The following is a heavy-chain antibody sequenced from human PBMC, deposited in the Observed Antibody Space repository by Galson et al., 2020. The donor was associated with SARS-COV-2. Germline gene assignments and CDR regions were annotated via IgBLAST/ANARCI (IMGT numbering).Heavy chain of an antibody. CDR1: GFTFSTYT. Sequence: GGSLRLSCAASGFTFSTYTMYWVRRAPGKGLEWVAVISNDGSKKYLADSVEGRFTVSRDNSKNTVFLQMNSLRPEDTAVYYCARSPARFCTNEICEGFDIWGHGTRVTVSS. CDR2: ISNDGSKK. V-gene: IGHV3-30-3*01. CDR3: ARSPARFCTNEICEGFDI. D-gene: IGHD2-8*01. J-gene: IGHJ3*02.